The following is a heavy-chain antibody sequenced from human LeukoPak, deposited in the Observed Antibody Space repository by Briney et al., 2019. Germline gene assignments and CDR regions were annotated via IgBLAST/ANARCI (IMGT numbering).Heavy chain of an antibody. V-gene: IGHV4-59*01. CDR3: ATRSVYSSSSGGAFDI. CDR1: GSSLSSYY. J-gene: IGHJ3*02. Sequence: SETLSLTCTVSGSSLSSYYWSWIRQPPGKGLEWIGYISYSGSTNYNPSLKSRVTISVDTSKNQFSLKLSSVTAADTAVYYCATRSVYSSSSGGAFDIWGQGTMVTVSS. D-gene: IGHD6-6*01. CDR2: ISYSGST.